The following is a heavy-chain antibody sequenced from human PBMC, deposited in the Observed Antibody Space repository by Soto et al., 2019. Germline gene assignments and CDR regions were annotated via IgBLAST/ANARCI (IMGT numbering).Heavy chain of an antibody. V-gene: IGHV3-23*01. D-gene: IGHD1-26*01. CDR1: GFSFRSYA. J-gene: IGHJ4*02. CDR2: ISAGGDGT. Sequence: EGQLLESGGDLVQPGGSLRLSCAASGFSFRSYAMGWVRQAPGKGLNWVSSISAGGDGTYYADSVKGRFTISRDNSKNTMYLQMTSLRADETAVYYCADGGRYPYYWGPGTLVIVSS. CDR3: ADGGRYPYY.